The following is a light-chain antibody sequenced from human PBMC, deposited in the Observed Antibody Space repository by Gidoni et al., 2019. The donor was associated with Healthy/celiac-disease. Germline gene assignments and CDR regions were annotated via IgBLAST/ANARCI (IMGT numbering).Light chain of an antibody. CDR1: PSVSSY. CDR2: DAS. Sequence: EIVLTQSPATLSLSPGERATLYCRASPSVSSYLAWYQQKPGQAPRLLIYDASNRATGIPARFSGSGSGTAFTLTISSLEPEDFAVYYCQQRSNWPPMVTFGPGTKVDIK. J-gene: IGKJ3*01. CDR3: QQRSNWPPMVT. V-gene: IGKV3-11*01.